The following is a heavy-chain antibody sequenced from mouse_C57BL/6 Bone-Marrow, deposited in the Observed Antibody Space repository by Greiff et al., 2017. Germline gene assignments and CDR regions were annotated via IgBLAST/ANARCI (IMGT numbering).Heavy chain of an antibody. CDR2: ISNGGGST. CDR3: ARLLSYY. CDR1: GFTFSDYY. V-gene: IGHV5-12*01. Sequence: EVQLMESGGGLVQPGGSLKLSCAASGFTFSDYYMYWVRQTPEKRLEWVAYISNGGGSTYYPHTVKGRFTISRDNAKNTLYLQMSRLKSEDTAMYYCARLLSYYWGQGTTLPVSA. J-gene: IGHJ2*01.